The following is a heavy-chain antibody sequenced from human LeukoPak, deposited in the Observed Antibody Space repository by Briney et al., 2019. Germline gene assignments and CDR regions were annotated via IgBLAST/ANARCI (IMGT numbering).Heavy chain of an antibody. J-gene: IGHJ4*02. V-gene: IGHV4-34*01. CDR3: ARGGKWLRSSHFDY. D-gene: IGHD5-12*01. Sequence: SETLSLTCAVYGGSFSGYYWSWIRQPPGKGLEWIGEINHSGSTNYNPSPKSRVTISVDTSKNQFSLKLSSVTAADTAVYYCARGGKWLRSSHFDYWGQGTLVTVSS. CDR1: GGSFSGYY. CDR2: INHSGST.